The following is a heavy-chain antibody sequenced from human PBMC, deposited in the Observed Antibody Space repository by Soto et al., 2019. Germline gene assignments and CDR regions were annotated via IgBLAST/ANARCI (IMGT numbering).Heavy chain of an antibody. CDR2: IRPGDSDT. V-gene: IGHV5-51*01. CDR3: ARHILLGISSLEYYAMVV. J-gene: IGHJ6*01. Sequence: EVQLVQSGAEVKKPGESLKISCQGSGYSFTTYSIVWVRQMPGKGLEWMRIIRPGDSDTRYSPSLQGQVTISPDKSISTTYLQWSSLKASAAAMYYCARHILLGISSLEYYAMVVLGEGIAVIVSA. CDR1: GYSFTTYS. D-gene: IGHD1-1*01.